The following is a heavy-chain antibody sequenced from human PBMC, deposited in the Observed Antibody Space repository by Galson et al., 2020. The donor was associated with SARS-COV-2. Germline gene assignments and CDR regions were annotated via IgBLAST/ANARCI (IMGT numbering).Heavy chain of an antibody. CDR3: AREETWPGGFDY. CDR2: ISKDGDNT. V-gene: IGHV3-30*04. D-gene: IGHD3-16*01. J-gene: IGHJ4*02. Sequence: GGSLRLSCATSGFWFRSYEMHWVRQAPGKGLEWVAGISKDGDNTFHADSVKGRFSISRDISKDTLFLQMNSLKNEDTAVYYCAREETWPGGFDYWGQGVLVTVTS. CDR1: GFWFRSYE.